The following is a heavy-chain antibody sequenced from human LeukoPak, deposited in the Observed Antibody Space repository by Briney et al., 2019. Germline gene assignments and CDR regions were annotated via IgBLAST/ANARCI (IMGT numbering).Heavy chain of an antibody. D-gene: IGHD4-11*01. Sequence: GSSVKVSCKASGSTFSSYAISWVRQAPGQGLEWMGGIIPIFGTANYAQKFQGRVTITADESTSTAYMELSSLRSEDTAVYYCASLTTREPPYYYYYYMDVWGKGTTVTVSS. CDR2: IIPIFGTA. CDR3: ASLTTREPPYYYYYYMDV. J-gene: IGHJ6*03. CDR1: GSTFSSYA. V-gene: IGHV1-69*01.